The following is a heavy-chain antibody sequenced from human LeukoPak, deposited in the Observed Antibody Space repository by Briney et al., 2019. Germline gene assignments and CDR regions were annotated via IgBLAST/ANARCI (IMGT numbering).Heavy chain of an antibody. CDR2: ISSSGSVT. CDR1: GFMFGSFS. D-gene: IGHD3-10*01. J-gene: IGHJ4*02. Sequence: GGSLRLSCAASGFMFGSFSMNWVRQAPGRGLEWVSSISSSGSVTYYADSVKGRFTVSRDNSKNTLYVQMKSLRAEDTAVYYCAKVPYGWGNYYFDYWGQGTLVTVSS. CDR3: AKVPYGWGNYYFDY. V-gene: IGHV3-23*01.